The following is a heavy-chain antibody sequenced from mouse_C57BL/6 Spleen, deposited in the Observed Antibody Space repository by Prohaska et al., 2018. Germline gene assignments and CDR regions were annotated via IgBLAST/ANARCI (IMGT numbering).Heavy chain of an antibody. Sequence: TDYYMHWVKQSHGKSIEWIGYIYPNNGSNGYNQKFKGKATLTVDKSSSTAYMGRRSRTSEDSAVYYCAIVGHYYGCFDYWGQGTTLTVSS. CDR1: TDYY. CDR3: AIVGHYYGCFDY. V-gene: IGHV1-34*01. D-gene: IGHD1-2*01. CDR2: IYPNNGSN. J-gene: IGHJ2*01.